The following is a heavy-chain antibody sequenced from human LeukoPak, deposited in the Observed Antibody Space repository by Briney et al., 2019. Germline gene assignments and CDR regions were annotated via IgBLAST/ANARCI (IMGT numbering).Heavy chain of an antibody. Sequence: ASVKVSCKASLYTFTGYYMRWVRQAPGQGLEWIGWINPNRGGTNYAQKFQGGVTMPRDTSISPASMELSRLRSDDAAVYYCAREGRDGYNALDDWGQGTLVS. V-gene: IGHV1-2*02. J-gene: IGHJ4*02. CDR3: AREGRDGYNALDD. CDR2: INPNRGGT. CDR1: LYTFTGYY. D-gene: IGHD5-24*01.